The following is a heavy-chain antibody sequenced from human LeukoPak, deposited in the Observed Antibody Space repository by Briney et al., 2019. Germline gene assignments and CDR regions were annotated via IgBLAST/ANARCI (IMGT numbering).Heavy chain of an antibody. D-gene: IGHD3-10*01. CDR2: FDPEDGET. J-gene: IGHJ6*02. CDR1: GYTLTELS. Sequence: GASVKVCCKVSGYTLTELSMHWVRQAPGKGLEWMGGFDPEDGETIYAQKFRGRVTMTEHTSTDTAYMELSSLRSEDTAVYYCATDFPPGLMGNGMDVWGQGTTVTVSS. CDR3: ATDFPPGLMGNGMDV. V-gene: IGHV1-24*01.